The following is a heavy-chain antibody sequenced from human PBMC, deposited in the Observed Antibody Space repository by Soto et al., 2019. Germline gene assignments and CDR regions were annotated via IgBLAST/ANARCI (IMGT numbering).Heavy chain of an antibody. CDR3: ARDVTDYDILTGYHYYYGMDV. CDR2: IYSGGST. V-gene: IGHV3-53*01. CDR1: GFTVSSNY. D-gene: IGHD3-9*01. Sequence: EVQLVEAGGGLIQPGGSLRLSCAASGFTVSSNYMSWVRQAPGKGLEWVSVIYSGGSTYYADAVKGRFTISRDNSKNTLYLQMNSLRAEDTAVYYCARDVTDYDILTGYHYYYGMDVCGQGTTVTVSS. J-gene: IGHJ6*02.